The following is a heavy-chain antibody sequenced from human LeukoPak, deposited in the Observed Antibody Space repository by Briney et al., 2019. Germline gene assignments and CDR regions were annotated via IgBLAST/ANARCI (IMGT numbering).Heavy chain of an antibody. D-gene: IGHD6-25*01. J-gene: IGHJ6*02. CDR3: ARRNSAQRPPRTMDV. Sequence: GASVKVSCKASEYTFTTYDINWVRQATGQGLEWMGWMNPKSGNTGYAQKFQGRVTMTRNTSISTAYTELSSLRSEDTAVYYCARRNSAQRPPRTMDVWGQGTTVTVSS. V-gene: IGHV1-8*01. CDR2: MNPKSGNT. CDR1: EYTFTTYD.